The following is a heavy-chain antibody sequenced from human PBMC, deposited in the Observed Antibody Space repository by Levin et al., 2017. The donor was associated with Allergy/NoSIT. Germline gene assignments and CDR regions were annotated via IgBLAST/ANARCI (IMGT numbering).Heavy chain of an antibody. CDR3: AKDVHYGASDI. J-gene: IGHJ4*02. Sequence: GESLKISCAASGFTFTSYWMHWVRQAPDKGPVWVSQINTDGSRTNYADSVKGRFTISRDNAKNTLYLQMNSLRAEDTAVYYCAKDVHYGASDIWGQGTLVTVSS. V-gene: IGHV3-74*01. CDR2: INTDGSRT. D-gene: IGHD4/OR15-4a*01. CDR1: GFTFTSYW.